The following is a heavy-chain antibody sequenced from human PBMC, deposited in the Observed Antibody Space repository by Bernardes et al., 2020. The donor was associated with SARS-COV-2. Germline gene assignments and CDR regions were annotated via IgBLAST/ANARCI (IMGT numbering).Heavy chain of an antibody. D-gene: IGHD6-19*01. J-gene: IGHJ2*01. CDR3: ARAGWGIWYFEL. CDR2: ITYSVST. CDR1: GGSLSGYY. V-gene: IGHV4-34*01. Sequence: SETLYLTCAVYGGSLSGYYWNWIRQPPGKGLEWIGGITYSVSTNYNPSLKSRVTISVDTSKNQFSLKLSSVTAADTAVYYCARAGWGIWYFELWRRVTLDTDSS.